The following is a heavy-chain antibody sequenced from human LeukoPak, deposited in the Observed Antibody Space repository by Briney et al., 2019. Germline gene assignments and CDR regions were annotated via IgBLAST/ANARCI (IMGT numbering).Heavy chain of an antibody. Sequence: PSETLSLTCTVSGGSISSSSYYWGWIRQPPGKGLEWIESIYYSGSTYYNPSLKSRVTISVDTSKNQFSLKLSSVTAADTAVYYCARAGDSALFEYYYYYMDVWGKGTTVTVSS. CDR1: GGSISSSSYY. V-gene: IGHV4-39*07. CDR2: IYYSGST. CDR3: ARAGDSALFEYYYYYMDV. D-gene: IGHD1-1*01. J-gene: IGHJ6*03.